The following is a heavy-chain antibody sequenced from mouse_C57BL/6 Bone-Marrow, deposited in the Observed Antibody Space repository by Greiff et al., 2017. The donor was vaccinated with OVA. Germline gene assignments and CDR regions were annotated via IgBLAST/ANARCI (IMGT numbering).Heavy chain of an antibody. CDR3: AFYDGYYEEYAMDY. D-gene: IGHD2-3*01. V-gene: IGHV14-3*01. CDR1: GFNIQNTY. CDR2: IDPANGNP. Sequence: EVQVVESVAELVRPGASVKLSCTASGFNIQNTYMHWVKQRPEQGLEWIGRIDPANGNPKYAPKFQGKATITADTSSNTAYLQLSSLTSEDTSIYYCAFYDGYYEEYAMDYWGQGTSVTVSS. J-gene: IGHJ4*01.